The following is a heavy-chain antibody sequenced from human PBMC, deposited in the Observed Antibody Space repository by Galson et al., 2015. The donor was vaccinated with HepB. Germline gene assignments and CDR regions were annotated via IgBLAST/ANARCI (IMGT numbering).Heavy chain of an antibody. CDR3: ARLVVAWGSGSYFSPYYYYGMDV. V-gene: IGHV1-46*01. J-gene: IGHJ6*02. CDR1: GYTFTSYY. Sequence: SVKVSCKASGYTFTSYYMHWVRQAPGQGLEWMGIINPSGGSTSYAQKFQDRVTMTRDTSTSTAYMELSSLRSEDTAVYYCARLVVAWGSGSYFSPYYYYGMDVWGQGTTVTVSS. D-gene: IGHD3-10*01. CDR2: INPSGGST.